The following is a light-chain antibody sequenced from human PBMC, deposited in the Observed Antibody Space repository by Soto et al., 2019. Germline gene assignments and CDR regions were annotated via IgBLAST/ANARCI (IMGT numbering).Light chain of an antibody. J-gene: IGKJ4*01. CDR3: QQRSNWPPLT. CDR1: QSISSY. CDR2: DAS. Sequence: EILLTQSPATLSLSPGERATLSCSSSQSISSYLAWYQQKPGQAPRLLIYDASNRATGIPARFSGSGSGTDFTLPISSLEPEDFAVYYCQQRSNWPPLTVGGGTNVEIK. V-gene: IGKV3-11*01.